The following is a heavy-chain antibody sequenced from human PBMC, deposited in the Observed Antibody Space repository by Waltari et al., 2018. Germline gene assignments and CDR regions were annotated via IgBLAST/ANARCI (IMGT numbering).Heavy chain of an antibody. V-gene: IGHV4-4*02. Sequence: QVQLQESGPGLVKPSGTLSLTCAVSVGSLWRTNWWSWVRQPPGRGLEWIGEIYHNGSTSYNPSLGRRVTVSVDKSKNQFSLKVTSVTAADTAVYYCARDAIRAALDHWGPGILVTVSS. CDR2: IYHNGST. J-gene: IGHJ4*02. CDR1: VGSLWRTNW. D-gene: IGHD6-25*01. CDR3: ARDAIRAALDH.